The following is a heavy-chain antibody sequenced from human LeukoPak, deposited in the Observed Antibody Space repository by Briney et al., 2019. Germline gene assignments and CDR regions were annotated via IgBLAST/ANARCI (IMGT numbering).Heavy chain of an antibody. Sequence: SETLSLTCTVSGGSISSGGYYWSWIRQHPGKGLEWIGYIYYSGSTYYNPSLKSRVTISVDTSKNQFSLKLSSVTAADTAVYYCVRRPPSGSWFDPWGQGTLVTVSS. CDR1: GGSISSGGYY. CDR3: VRRPPSGSWFDP. V-gene: IGHV4-31*03. CDR2: IYYSGST. J-gene: IGHJ5*02.